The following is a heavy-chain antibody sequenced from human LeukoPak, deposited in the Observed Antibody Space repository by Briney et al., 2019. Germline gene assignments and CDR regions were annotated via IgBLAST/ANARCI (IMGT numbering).Heavy chain of an antibody. Sequence: ASVKVSCKASGGTFSSYTISWVRQAPGQGLEWMGRIIPILGIANYAQKFQGRVTITADKSTSTAYMELSSLRSEDTAVYYCARGPSGTRDDAFDIWGQGTMVTVSS. CDR1: GGTFSSYT. V-gene: IGHV1-69*02. J-gene: IGHJ3*02. CDR3: ARGPSGTRDDAFDI. D-gene: IGHD2-2*01. CDR2: IIPILGIA.